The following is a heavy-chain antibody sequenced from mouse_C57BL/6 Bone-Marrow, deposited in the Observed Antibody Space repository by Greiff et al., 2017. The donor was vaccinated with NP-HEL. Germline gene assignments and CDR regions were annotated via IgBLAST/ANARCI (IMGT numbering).Heavy chain of an antibody. V-gene: IGHV5-12*01. CDR3: ATVYDGYYRLAY. D-gene: IGHD2-3*01. J-gene: IGHJ3*01. Sequence: EVKLVESGGGLVQPGGSLKLSCAASGFTFSDYYMYWVRQTPEKRLEWVAYISNGGGSTYYPDTVKGRFTISRDNAKNTLYLQMSRLKSEDTAMYYCATVYDGYYRLAYWGQGTLVTVSA. CDR1: GFTFSDYY. CDR2: ISNGGGST.